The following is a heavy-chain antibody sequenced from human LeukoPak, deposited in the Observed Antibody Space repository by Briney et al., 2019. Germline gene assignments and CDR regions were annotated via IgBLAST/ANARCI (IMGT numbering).Heavy chain of an antibody. Sequence: QSGGSLRLSCAASGFTFSYYGMQWVRQAPGKGLEWVALIWHDGGKRYYADSVKGRFTISRDNSKNTLCLQMNSLRAEDTAVYYCARNNYWGQGTLVTVSS. CDR2: IWHDGGKR. CDR1: GFTFSYYG. CDR3: ARNNY. J-gene: IGHJ4*02. V-gene: IGHV3-33*01.